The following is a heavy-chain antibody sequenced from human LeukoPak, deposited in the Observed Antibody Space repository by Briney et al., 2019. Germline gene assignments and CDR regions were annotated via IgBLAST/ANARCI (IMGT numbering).Heavy chain of an antibody. CDR1: GGSISSYY. J-gene: IGHJ6*02. D-gene: IGHD3-22*01. Sequence: SETLSLTCTVSGGSISSYYWSWVRQPPGKGLEWIGYIYDSVFTKYNPSLKSRVTISVDTSKSQFSLRLSSVTAADTAVYYCARSADSSGYSRSFYYYYGMDVWGQGTTVTVSS. V-gene: IGHV4-59*08. CDR2: IYDSVFT. CDR3: ARSADSSGYSRSFYYYYGMDV.